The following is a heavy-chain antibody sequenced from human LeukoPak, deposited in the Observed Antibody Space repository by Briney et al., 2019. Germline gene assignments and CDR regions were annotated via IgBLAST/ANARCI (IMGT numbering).Heavy chain of an antibody. CDR3: ARLQYCSGTSCYWFDP. D-gene: IGHD2-2*01. J-gene: IGHJ5*02. CDR2: IYHTGST. Sequence: SETLSLTCTVSGGSISSYYWSWIRQPPGKGLEWIGYIYHTGSTYYKPSLKSRVAISVDTSKNQFSLRLSSVTAADTAVYYCARLQYCSGTSCYWFDPWGQGTLVTVSS. CDR1: GGSISSYY. V-gene: IGHV4-59*12.